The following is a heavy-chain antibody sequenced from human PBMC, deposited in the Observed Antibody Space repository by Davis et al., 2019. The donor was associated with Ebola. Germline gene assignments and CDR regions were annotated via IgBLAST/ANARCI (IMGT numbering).Heavy chain of an antibody. D-gene: IGHD5-12*01. CDR3: TTPGGQDSGYDVFDI. CDR1: GDTFISYA. V-gene: IGHV1-69*13. Sequence: SVKVSCKASGDTFISYAISWVRQAPGQGLEWMGGVIPIFGTTNYAQKFRGRVTITADESTSTAYMELSSLKSEDTALYYCTTPGGQDSGYDVFDIWGQGTMVTVSS. CDR2: VIPIFGTT. J-gene: IGHJ3*02.